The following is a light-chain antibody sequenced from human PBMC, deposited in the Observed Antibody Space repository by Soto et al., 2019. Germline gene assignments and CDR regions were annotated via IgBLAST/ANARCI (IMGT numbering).Light chain of an antibody. CDR1: QSISSW. V-gene: IGKV1-5*03. CDR3: LQHNTYPWT. J-gene: IGKJ1*01. Sequence: DIQMTQSPSTLSASVGDRATLSCRASQSISSWLAWYQQKPGKAPKLLIYQASSLQSGVPSRFSGSGSGTEFTLTISSLQPEDFATYYCLQHNTYPWTFGQGTKVDIK. CDR2: QAS.